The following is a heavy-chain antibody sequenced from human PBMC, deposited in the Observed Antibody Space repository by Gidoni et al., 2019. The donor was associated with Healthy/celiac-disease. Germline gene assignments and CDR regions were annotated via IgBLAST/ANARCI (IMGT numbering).Heavy chain of an antibody. CDR2: IGTAGDT. J-gene: IGHJ4*02. V-gene: IGHV3-13*04. D-gene: IGHD6-19*01. CDR1: GCTFSSYD. CDR3: ARAGSSGWFVDY. Sequence: EVQLVESGGGLVQPGGSRRLCCAASGCTFSSYDLPWVRQATGKGLEWVSTIGTAGDTYYPGSVKGRFTISRENAKISLYLQMNSLRAGDTAVYYCARAGSSGWFVDYWGQGTLVTVSS.